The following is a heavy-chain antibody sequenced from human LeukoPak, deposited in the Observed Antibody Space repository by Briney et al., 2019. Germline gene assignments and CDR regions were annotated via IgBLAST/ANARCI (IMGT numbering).Heavy chain of an antibody. J-gene: IGHJ4*02. CDR3: ARGITIFGVGPGFDY. V-gene: IGHV1-2*02. Sequence: ASVKVSCKASGYTFTGYYMHWVRQAPGQGLEWMGWINPNSGGTNYAQKFQGRVTMTRDTSISTAYMELSRLRSDDTAVYYCARGITIFGVGPGFDYWGQGTLVTVSS. CDR1: GYTFTGYY. CDR2: INPNSGGT. D-gene: IGHD3-3*01.